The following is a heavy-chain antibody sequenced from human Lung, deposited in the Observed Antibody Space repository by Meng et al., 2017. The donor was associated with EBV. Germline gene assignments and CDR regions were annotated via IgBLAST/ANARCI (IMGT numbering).Heavy chain of an antibody. CDR1: VFSLSASGVG. V-gene: IGHV2-5*02. D-gene: IGHD3-22*01. J-gene: IGHJ4*02. CDR2: MYWDDDK. CDR3: AHSTQSSGQRLSFDY. Sequence: TASTVSGPTLVNPTKSHTPSCTVPVFSLSASGVGVGGMRQPPGKALEWVVLMYWDDDKRYSPSMKSRLSIAKDTTKNQVVLTMANMDPMDTATYYCAHSTQSSGQRLSFDYWGQGTLVTVSS.